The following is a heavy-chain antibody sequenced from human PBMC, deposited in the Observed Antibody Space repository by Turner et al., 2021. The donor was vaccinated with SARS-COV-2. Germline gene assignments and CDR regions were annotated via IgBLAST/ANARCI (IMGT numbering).Heavy chain of an antibody. Sequence: EVQLVESGGGLVQPGGSLRLSCAASGFTFSRYWMSWVRQAPGKGLDWVANIKQDGSEKHFVDSVKGRFTISRDNAKNPLSLQMNSLRAEDTAVYYCARSPGYYFDYWGQGTLVTVSS. CDR3: ARSPGYYFDY. CDR2: IKQDGSEK. CDR1: GFTFSRYW. D-gene: IGHD2-2*01. J-gene: IGHJ4*02. V-gene: IGHV3-7*01.